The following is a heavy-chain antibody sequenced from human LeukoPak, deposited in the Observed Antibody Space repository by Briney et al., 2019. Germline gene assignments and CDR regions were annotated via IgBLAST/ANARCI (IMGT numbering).Heavy chain of an antibody. CDR2: IKSKTDGGTT. Sequence: GGSLRLSCAASGFSFSNAWMSWVRQAPGKGLEWVGRIKSKTDGGTTDYAAPVKGRFTISRDDSKNTLYLQMNSLKTEDTAVCYCTTDVPLYGSSWYPGYYWFDPWGQATLVTVSS. V-gene: IGHV3-15*01. J-gene: IGHJ5*02. CDR1: GFSFSNAW. D-gene: IGHD6-13*01. CDR3: TTDVPLYGSSWYPGYYWFDP.